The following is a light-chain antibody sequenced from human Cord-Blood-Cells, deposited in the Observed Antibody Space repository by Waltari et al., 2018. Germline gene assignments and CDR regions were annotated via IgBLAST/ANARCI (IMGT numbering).Light chain of an antibody. Sequence: PSSLSASVGDRVTITCRASQSISSYLNWYQQKPGKAPKLLIYAASSLQSGVPSRFSGSGSGTDFTLTISSLQPEDFATYYCQQSYSTPYTFGQGTKLEIK. V-gene: IGKV1-39*01. CDR2: AAS. CDR1: QSISSY. J-gene: IGKJ2*01. CDR3: QQSYSTPYT.